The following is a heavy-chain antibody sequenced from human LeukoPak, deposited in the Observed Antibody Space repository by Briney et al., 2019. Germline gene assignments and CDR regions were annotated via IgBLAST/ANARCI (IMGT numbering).Heavy chain of an antibody. CDR3: ASRYL. V-gene: IGHV4-34*01. CDR2: NNHSGST. CDR1: GGSFSGYY. Sequence: TSETLSLTCAVYGGSFSGYYWSWIRQPPGKGLEWIGENNHSGSTNYNPSLKSRVTISVDTSKNQFSLKLSSVTAADTAVYYCASRYLWGQGTLVTVSS. J-gene: IGHJ5*02.